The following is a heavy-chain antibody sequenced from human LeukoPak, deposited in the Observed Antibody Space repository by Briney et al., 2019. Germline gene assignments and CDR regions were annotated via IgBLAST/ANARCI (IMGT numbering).Heavy chain of an antibody. CDR3: AKGTGDSGSIYQAMDY. J-gene: IGHJ4*02. CDR1: GFTFSSYA. V-gene: IGHV3-23*01. CDR2: ITGSGGST. D-gene: IGHD6-19*01. Sequence: PGGSLRLSCAASGFTFSSYAMSWVRQAPGKGLEWVSSITGSGGSTDYADSVKGRFTISRDNSRNTLSLQMNSLRAEDTAIYYCAKGTGDSGSIYQAMDYWGQGTLVTVSS.